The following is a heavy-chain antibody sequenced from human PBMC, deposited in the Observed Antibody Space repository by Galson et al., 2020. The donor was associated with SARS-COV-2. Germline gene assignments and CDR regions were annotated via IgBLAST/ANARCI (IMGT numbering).Heavy chain of an antibody. Sequence: SETLSLTCTVSGGSISSYYWSWIRQPPGKGLEWIGYIYYSGSTNYNPSLKSRVTISVDTSKNQFSLKLSSVTAADTAVYYCARVYYDFWSGYQGAFDIWGQGTMVTVSS. CDR1: GGSISSYY. CDR3: ARVYYDFWSGYQGAFDI. V-gene: IGHV4-59*13. CDR2: IYYSGST. J-gene: IGHJ3*02. D-gene: IGHD3-3*01.